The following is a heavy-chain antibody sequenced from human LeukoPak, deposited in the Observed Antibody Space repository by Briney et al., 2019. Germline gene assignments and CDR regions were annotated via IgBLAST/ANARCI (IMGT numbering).Heavy chain of an antibody. CDR1: GYTFTGYY. J-gene: IGHJ4*02. CDR3: ARGPPHGGFGELLFH. D-gene: IGHD3-10*01. V-gene: IGHV1-2*02. CDR2: INPNSGGT. Sequence: ASVKVSCKASGYTFTGYYMHWVRQAPGQGLEWMGWINPNSGGTNYAQKFQGRVTMTRDTSISTAYMELSRLRSDDTAVYYCARGPPHGGFGELLFHWGQGTLVTVSS.